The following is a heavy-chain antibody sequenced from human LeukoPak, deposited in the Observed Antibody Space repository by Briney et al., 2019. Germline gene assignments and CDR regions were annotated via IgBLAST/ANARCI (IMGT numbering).Heavy chain of an antibody. CDR1: GFTFSSYS. CDR2: ISSSSSYI. V-gene: IGHV3-21*01. Sequence: NPGGSLRLSCAASGFTFSSYSMNWVRQAPGKGLEWVSSISSSSSYIYYADSVKGRFTISRDNAKNSLYLQMNSLRAEDTAVYYCARVLLGTWGAFDIWGQGTMVTVSS. J-gene: IGHJ3*02. D-gene: IGHD7-27*01. CDR3: ARVLLGTWGAFDI.